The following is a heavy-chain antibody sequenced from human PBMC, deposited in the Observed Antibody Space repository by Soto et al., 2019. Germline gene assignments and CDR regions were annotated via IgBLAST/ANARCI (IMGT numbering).Heavy chain of an antibody. CDR3: EKDDSSWGFDP. V-gene: IGHV3-23*01. Sequence: PGGSLRLSCAASGYTFSSYAMSWVRQAPGKGLEWVSAISGSGGSTYYADSVKGRFTISRDNSKNTLYLQMNSPRAEDTAVYYCEKDDSSWGFDPWGQGTLVTVSS. D-gene: IGHD6-13*01. CDR2: ISGSGGST. J-gene: IGHJ5*02. CDR1: GYTFSSYA.